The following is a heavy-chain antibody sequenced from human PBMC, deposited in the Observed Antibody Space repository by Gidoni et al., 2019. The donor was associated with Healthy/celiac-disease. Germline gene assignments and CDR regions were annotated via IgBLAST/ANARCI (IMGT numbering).Heavy chain of an antibody. Sequence: EVQLVESGGGLVQPGRSLRLSCAASGFTFDDYAMHWVRQAPGKGLEWVSGISWNSGSIGYADSVKGRFTISRDNAKNSLYLQMNSLRAEDTALYYCAKGGEQQLVLVYFDYWGQGTLVTVSS. CDR1: GFTFDDYA. J-gene: IGHJ4*02. V-gene: IGHV3-9*01. D-gene: IGHD6-13*01. CDR3: AKGGEQQLVLVYFDY. CDR2: ISWNSGSI.